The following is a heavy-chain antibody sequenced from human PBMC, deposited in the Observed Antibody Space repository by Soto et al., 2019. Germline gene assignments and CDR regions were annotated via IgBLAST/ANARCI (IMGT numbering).Heavy chain of an antibody. CDR1: GITFTGFA. CDR3: AKAPAGKGYYYYGMDV. Sequence: RLSCAASGITFTGFAMSCFHLAPGQGLEWVSAISGSGGSTYYADSVKGRFTISRDNSKNTLYLQMNSLRAEDTAVYYCAKAPAGKGYYYYGMDVWGQGTTVTVSS. J-gene: IGHJ6*02. CDR2: ISGSGGST. V-gene: IGHV3-23*01. D-gene: IGHD6-13*01.